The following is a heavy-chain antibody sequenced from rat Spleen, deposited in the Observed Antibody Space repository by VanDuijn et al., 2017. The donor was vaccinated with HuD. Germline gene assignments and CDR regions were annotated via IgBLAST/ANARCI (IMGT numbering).Heavy chain of an antibody. V-gene: IGHV5-20*01. D-gene: IGHD1-12*01. Sequence: EVELVESGGGLVQPGTSLKLSCAASGLSFSNYDMAWVRQAPTKGLEWVASISYDGTATYYRDSVKGRFTISRDNAKSSLYLQMDSLRSEDTATYYCTTHSYAHVGFDYWGQGVMVTVSS. CDR2: ISYDGTAT. CDR3: TTHSYAHVGFDY. CDR1: GLSFSNYD. J-gene: IGHJ2*01.